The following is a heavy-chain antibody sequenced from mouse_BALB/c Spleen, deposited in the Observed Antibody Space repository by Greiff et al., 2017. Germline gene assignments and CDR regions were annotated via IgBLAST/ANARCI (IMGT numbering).Heavy chain of an antibody. CDR1: GFTFSSYA. CDR2: ISSGGSYT. J-gene: IGHJ3*01. Sequence: EVQRVESGGGLVKPGGSLKLSCAASGFTFSSYAMSWVRQSPEKRLEWVAEISSGGSYTYYPDSVKGRFTISRDNAKNTLYLQMSSLKSEDTAMYYCAREGTWFAYWGQGTLVTVSA. CDR3: AREGTWFAY. V-gene: IGHV5-9-4*01.